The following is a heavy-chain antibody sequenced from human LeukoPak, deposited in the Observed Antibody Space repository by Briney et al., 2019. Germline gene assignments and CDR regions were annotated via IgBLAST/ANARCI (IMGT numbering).Heavy chain of an antibody. Sequence: GGSLRLSCAASGFTFDDYAMHWVRQAPGKGLEWVSGISWNSGSIGYADSVKGRFTISRDNAKNSLYLQMNSLRAEDTALYYCAKDTSPIVLPDAFDIWGQGTMVTVSS. V-gene: IGHV3-9*01. CDR2: ISWNSGSI. D-gene: IGHD3-10*01. CDR3: AKDTSPIVLPDAFDI. CDR1: GFTFDDYA. J-gene: IGHJ3*02.